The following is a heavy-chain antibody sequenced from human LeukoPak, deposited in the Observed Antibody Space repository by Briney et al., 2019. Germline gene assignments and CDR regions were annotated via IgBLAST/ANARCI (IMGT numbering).Heavy chain of an antibody. D-gene: IGHD3-10*01. Sequence: GGSLRLSCAASGFTFSTYSMSWVRQAPGKGLEWVSSITDSGDNTYYADSVKGRFTISRDNSKNTLYLQKNSLRAEDTAVYYCGKGSEGIHAFDIWGQGTMVTVSS. J-gene: IGHJ3*02. CDR1: GFTFSTYS. CDR2: ITDSGDNT. CDR3: GKGSEGIHAFDI. V-gene: IGHV3-23*01.